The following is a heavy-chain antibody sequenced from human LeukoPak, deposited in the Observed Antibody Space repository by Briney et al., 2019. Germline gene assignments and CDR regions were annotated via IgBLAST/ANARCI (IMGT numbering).Heavy chain of an antibody. CDR3: ARVNRDDYGDYFFDY. CDR2: INPNSGGT. Sequence: GASVKVSCKVSGYTFTGYYVHWVRQAPGQGLEWMGWINPNSGGTNYAQKFQGRVTMTRDTSISTAYMELSRLRSDDTAVYYCARVNRDDYGDYFFDYWGQGTLVTVSS. D-gene: IGHD4-17*01. J-gene: IGHJ4*02. CDR1: GYTFTGYY. V-gene: IGHV1-2*02.